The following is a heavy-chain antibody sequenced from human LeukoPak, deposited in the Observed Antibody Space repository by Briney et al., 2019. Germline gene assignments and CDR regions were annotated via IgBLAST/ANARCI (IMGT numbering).Heavy chain of an antibody. CDR1: GFTFSSYG. D-gene: IGHD6-6*01. CDR2: IRYDGSNK. V-gene: IGHV3-30*02. Sequence: HPGGSLRLSCAASGFTFSSYGMHWVRQAPGKGLEWVAFIRYDGSNKYYADSVKGRFTISRDNSKNTLYLQMNSLRAEDTAVYYCAKDSSRSSHAFDIWGQGTMVTVSS. J-gene: IGHJ3*02. CDR3: AKDSSRSSHAFDI.